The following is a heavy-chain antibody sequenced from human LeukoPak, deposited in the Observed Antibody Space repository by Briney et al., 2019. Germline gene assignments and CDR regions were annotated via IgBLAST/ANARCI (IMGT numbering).Heavy chain of an antibody. J-gene: IGHJ4*02. CDR3: ARGSGWLYFDY. Sequence: PGGSLRLSCAASGLSVGNIYMAWVRQAPGRGLEWVSVIYNDERTDYADSVKGRFTISRDESKNTLDLLMNSLRLDDTAVYYCARGSGWLYFDYWGQGALVTVSS. CDR2: IYNDERT. V-gene: IGHV3-53*01. CDR1: GLSVGNIY. D-gene: IGHD6-19*01.